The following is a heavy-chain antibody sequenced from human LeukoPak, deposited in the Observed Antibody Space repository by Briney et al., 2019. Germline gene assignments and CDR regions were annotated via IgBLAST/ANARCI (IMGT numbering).Heavy chain of an antibody. V-gene: IGHV4-4*07. J-gene: IGHJ4*02. CDR3: ARGAVGLDY. CDR1: GDSIKNYY. D-gene: IGHD6-19*01. CDR2: IYGNGDT. Sequence: SETLSLTCTVSGDSIKNYYWTWIRQSAGTGLEWIGRIYGNGDTNYNPSLMGGRTSGSWGSNYNPSLMSRVTMSVEKSKKQFSLRLNSVTAADTAIYYCARGAVGLDYWGQGIPVIVSS.